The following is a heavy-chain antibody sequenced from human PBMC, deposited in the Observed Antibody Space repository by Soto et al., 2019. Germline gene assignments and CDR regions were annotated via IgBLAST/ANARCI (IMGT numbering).Heavy chain of an antibody. J-gene: IGHJ4*02. CDR3: ARWGPDSSGWPFDY. CDR1: GSTFTSYA. CDR2: INAGNGNT. Sequence: ASVKVSCRASGSTFTSYAMHWVRQAPGQRLEWMGWINAGNGNTKYSQKFQGRVTITRDTSASTAYMELSSLRSEDTAVYYCARWGPDSSGWPFDYWGQGTLVTVSS. D-gene: IGHD6-19*01. V-gene: IGHV1-3*01.